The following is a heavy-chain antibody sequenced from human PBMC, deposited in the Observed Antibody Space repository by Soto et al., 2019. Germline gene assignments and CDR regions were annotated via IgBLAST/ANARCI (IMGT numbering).Heavy chain of an antibody. V-gene: IGHV1-18*01. CDR3: ASIAAKDYWYFDL. CDR1: GYTFTSYG. D-gene: IGHD6-13*01. CDR2: ISAYNGNT. Sequence: QVQLVQSGAEVKKPGASVKVSCKASGYTFTSYGISWVRQAPGQGLEWMGWISAYNGNTNYAQKLQGRVTMTTDTPTSTAYMERRSLRSDDTAVYYWASIAAKDYWYFDLWGRGTLVTVSS. J-gene: IGHJ2*01.